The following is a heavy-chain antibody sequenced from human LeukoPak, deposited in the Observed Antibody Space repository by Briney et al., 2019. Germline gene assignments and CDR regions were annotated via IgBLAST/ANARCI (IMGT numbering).Heavy chain of an antibody. CDR1: GFTFSSYA. Sequence: PGGSLRLSCAAPGFTFSSYAMHWVRQAPGKGLEWVAVISYDGSNKYYADSVKGRFTISRDNSKNTLYLQMNSLRAEDTAVYYCARNRGYSYGYGDYWGQGTLATVSS. V-gene: IGHV3-30*04. CDR2: ISYDGSNK. CDR3: ARNRGYSYGYGDY. D-gene: IGHD5-18*01. J-gene: IGHJ4*02.